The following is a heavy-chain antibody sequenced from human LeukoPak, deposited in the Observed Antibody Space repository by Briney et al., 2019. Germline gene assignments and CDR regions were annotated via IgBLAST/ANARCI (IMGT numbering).Heavy chain of an antibody. Sequence: ASVKVSCKASGYTFTSYDINWVRQATGQGLEWMGWTNPNSGNTDYAQKFQGRVTMTRNTSISTAYMELSSLRYEDTAVYYCARGAPITIFGVVTLGGYYMDVWGKGTTVTVSS. J-gene: IGHJ6*03. D-gene: IGHD3-3*01. CDR3: ARGAPITIFGVVTLGGYYMDV. CDR1: GYTFTSYD. CDR2: TNPNSGNT. V-gene: IGHV1-8*01.